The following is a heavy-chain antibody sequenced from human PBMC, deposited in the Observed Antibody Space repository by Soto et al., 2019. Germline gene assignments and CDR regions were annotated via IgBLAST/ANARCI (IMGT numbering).Heavy chain of an antibody. D-gene: IGHD3-10*01. J-gene: IGHJ5*02. Sequence: ASVKVSCKASGYTFTSYGISWVRQAPGQGLEWMGWISAYNGNTNYAQKLQGRVTMTTDTSTSTAYMELGSLRSDDTAVYYCARVPPSTMVRGPRYWLDPWGQGTLVTVSS. V-gene: IGHV1-18*01. CDR3: ARVPPSTMVRGPRYWLDP. CDR1: GYTFTSYG. CDR2: ISAYNGNT.